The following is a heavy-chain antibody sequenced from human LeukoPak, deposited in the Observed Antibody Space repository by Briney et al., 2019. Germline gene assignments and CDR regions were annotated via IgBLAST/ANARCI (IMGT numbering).Heavy chain of an antibody. J-gene: IGHJ4*02. Sequence: PSETLSLTCTVSGGSISSYYWSWIRQPPGKGLEWIGYIYYSGSTNYNPSLKSRVTISVDTSKNQFSLKLSSVSAADTAVYYCARGVGQEYWGQGTLVTVSS. CDR1: GGSISSYY. V-gene: IGHV4-59*12. CDR3: ARGVGQEY. D-gene: IGHD1-26*01. CDR2: IYYSGST.